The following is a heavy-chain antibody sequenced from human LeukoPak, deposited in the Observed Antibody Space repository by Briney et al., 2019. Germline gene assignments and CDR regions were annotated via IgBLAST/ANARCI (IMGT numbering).Heavy chain of an antibody. CDR3: ARARSGAADFDY. J-gene: IGHJ4*02. V-gene: IGHV4-31*03. D-gene: IGHD6-13*01. Sequence: SETLSLTCTVSGGSISSGGYYWSWIRQHPGKGLEWIGYIYDSGSTYYNPSLKSRVTISVDTSKNQFSLKLSSVTAADTAVYYCARARSGAADFDYWGQGTLVTVSS. CDR2: IYDSGST. CDR1: GGSISSGGYY.